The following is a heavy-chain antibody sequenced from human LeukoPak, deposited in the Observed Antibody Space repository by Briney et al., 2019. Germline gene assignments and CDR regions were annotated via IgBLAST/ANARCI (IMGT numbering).Heavy chain of an antibody. V-gene: IGHV3-48*01. D-gene: IGHD5-18*01. CDR2: ISSSSSTI. CDR1: GFTFSSYS. Sequence: PGGSLRLSCAASGFTFSSYSMNWVRQAPGKGLQWVSYISSSSSTIYYADSVKGRFTISRDNAKNSLYLQMNSLRAEDTAVYYCARDWSRGYSYGQGYWGQGALVTVSS. CDR3: ARDWSRGYSYGQGY. J-gene: IGHJ4*02.